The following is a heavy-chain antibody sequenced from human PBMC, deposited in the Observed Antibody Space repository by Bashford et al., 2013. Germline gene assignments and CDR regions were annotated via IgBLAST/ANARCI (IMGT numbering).Heavy chain of an antibody. CDR1: GITFSGYG. CDR3: AKAFRRQVFNSFDS. CDR2: ISKDGSKS. V-gene: IGHV3-33*06. Sequence: GGSLRLSCAASGITFSGYGMHWVRQAPGKGLEWVALISKDGSKSYYADSVKGRFTISRDNSKKKLFLQMSSLRGEDTAIYYCAKAFRRQVFNSFDSWGQGTLVTVSS. J-gene: IGHJ4*02. D-gene: IGHD2/OR15-2a*01.